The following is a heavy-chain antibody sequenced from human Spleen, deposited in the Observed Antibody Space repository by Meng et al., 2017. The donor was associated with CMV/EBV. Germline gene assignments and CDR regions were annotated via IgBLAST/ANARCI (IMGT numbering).Heavy chain of an antibody. V-gene: IGHV3-15*01. CDR1: GFTFSNAW. D-gene: IGHD4-11*01. Sequence: GESLKISCAASGFTFSNAWMSWVRQAPGKGLEWVGRIKSKTDGGTTDYAAPVKGRFTISRDDSKNTLYLQMNSLKTEDTAVYYCTIDRVTTETRPSHSPYYYYYYGMDVWGQGTTVTVSS. CDR2: IKSKTDGGTT. J-gene: IGHJ6*02. CDR3: TIDRVTTETRPSHSPYYYYYYGMDV.